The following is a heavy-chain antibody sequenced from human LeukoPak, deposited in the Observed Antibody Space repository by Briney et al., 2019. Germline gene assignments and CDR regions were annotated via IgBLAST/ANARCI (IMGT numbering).Heavy chain of an antibody. CDR1: GGSISSSSYY. CDR3: ARDSDTTLFY. J-gene: IGHJ4*02. Sequence: PSETLSLTCTVSGGSISSSSYYWGWIRQPPGKGLEWIGSIYYSGSTYYNPSLKSRVTISVDTSKNQFSLKLSSVTAADTAVYYCARDSDTTLFYWGQGTLVTVSS. CDR2: IYYSGST. V-gene: IGHV4-39*02. D-gene: IGHD5-18*01.